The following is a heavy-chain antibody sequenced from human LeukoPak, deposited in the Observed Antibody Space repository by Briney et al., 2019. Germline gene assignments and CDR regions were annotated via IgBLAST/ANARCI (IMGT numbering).Heavy chain of an antibody. V-gene: IGHV3-30-3*01. J-gene: IGHJ4*02. D-gene: IGHD3-22*01. CDR3: ARDPIGDPAFYFDY. Sequence: GSLRLSCAASGFTFSSYAMHWVRQAPGKGLEWVAVISYDGSNKYYVDSVKGRFTISRDNSKNTLYLQMNSLRAEDTAVYYCARDPIGDPAFYFDYWGQGTLVTVSS. CDR1: GFTFSSYA. CDR2: ISYDGSNK.